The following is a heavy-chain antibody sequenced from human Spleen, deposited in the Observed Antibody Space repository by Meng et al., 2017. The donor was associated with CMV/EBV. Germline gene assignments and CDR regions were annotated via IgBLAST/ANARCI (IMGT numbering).Heavy chain of an antibody. CDR3: ATEPLLGYRFDY. V-gene: IGHV1-24*01. CDR2: FDPEDGET. Sequence: ASVKVSCKVSGHTLTELPRHWVRQTPGKGLEWMGAFDPEDGETIYAQRLQGRVTVTEDTSTDTAYMELSSLRSEDTAVYYCATEPLLGYRFDYWGQGTLVTVSS. CDR1: GHTLTELP. J-gene: IGHJ4*02. D-gene: IGHD2-2*01.